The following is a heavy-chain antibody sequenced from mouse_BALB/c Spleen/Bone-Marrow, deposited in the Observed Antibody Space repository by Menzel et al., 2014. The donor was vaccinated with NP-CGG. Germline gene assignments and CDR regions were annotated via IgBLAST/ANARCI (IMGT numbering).Heavy chain of an antibody. CDR3: AEGCYGNVFDY. D-gene: IGHD2-1*01. J-gene: IGHJ2*01. CDR1: GYSFTGYY. Sequence: VQLQQSGPELVKPGASVKISCKASGYSFTGYYMHWVKQSHVKSLEWIGRINPYNGATSYNQNFKDKASLTVDKSSSTAYMELHSLTSEVSAVYYCAEGCYGNVFDYWGQGTTLTVSS. CDR2: INPYNGAT. V-gene: IGHV1-31*01.